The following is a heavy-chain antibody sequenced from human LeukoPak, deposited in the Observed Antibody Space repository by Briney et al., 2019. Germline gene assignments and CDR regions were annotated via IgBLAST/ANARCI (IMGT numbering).Heavy chain of an antibody. CDR3: ARGGLVAGPYYFDY. Sequence: ASVKVSCKASGYTFTSYYMHWVRQAPGQGPEWMGIINPSGGSTGYAQKFRDRFIMTRDTSISTIYMELSSLRSDDTAVYYCARGGLVAGPYYFDYWGQGTLVTVSS. V-gene: IGHV1-46*01. J-gene: IGHJ4*02. CDR2: INPSGGST. CDR1: GYTFTSYY. D-gene: IGHD6-19*01.